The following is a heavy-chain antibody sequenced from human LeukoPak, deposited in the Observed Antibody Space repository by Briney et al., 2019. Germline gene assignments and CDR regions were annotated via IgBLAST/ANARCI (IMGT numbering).Heavy chain of an antibody. V-gene: IGHV3-53*01. Sequence: GGSLRLSCEASGFNISSNYMTWVRQAPGKGLEWVSVHDSGGGTYYADSVKGRFTISRDTSKNTLFLQMNSLRAEDTAVYYCATARRVSTLDYWGQGTLVTVSS. J-gene: IGHJ4*02. CDR3: ATARRVSTLDY. CDR1: GFNISSNY. CDR2: HDSGGGT. D-gene: IGHD1-1*01.